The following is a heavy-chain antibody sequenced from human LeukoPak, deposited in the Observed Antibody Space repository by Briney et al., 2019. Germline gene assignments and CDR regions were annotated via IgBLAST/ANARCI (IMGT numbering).Heavy chain of an antibody. Sequence: PGGSLRLFCAASGFTFSSYAMHWVRQAPGKGLECVAVISYDGSNKYYADSVKGRFTISRDNSKNTLYLQMNSLRAEDTAVYYCAREGGPVDTAMVDWFDPWGQGTLVTVSS. CDR3: AREGGPVDTAMVDWFDP. D-gene: IGHD5-18*01. CDR1: GFTFSSYA. CDR2: ISYDGSNK. V-gene: IGHV3-30-3*01. J-gene: IGHJ5*02.